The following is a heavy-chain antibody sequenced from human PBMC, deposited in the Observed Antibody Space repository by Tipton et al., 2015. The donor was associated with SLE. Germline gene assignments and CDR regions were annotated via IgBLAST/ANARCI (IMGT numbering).Heavy chain of an antibody. CDR3: ARDRVGVGDFDY. V-gene: IGHV4-59*01. J-gene: IGHJ4*02. D-gene: IGHD3-16*01. Sequence: TLSLTCTVSGGSINSYYWNWIRQSPGKGLEWIGYFHHSGSTNYNPTPQSLVTISRDPSKNQFSLNLSSATAADTAVYYCARDRVGVGDFDYWGQGALVTVSS. CDR1: GGSINSYY. CDR2: FHHSGST.